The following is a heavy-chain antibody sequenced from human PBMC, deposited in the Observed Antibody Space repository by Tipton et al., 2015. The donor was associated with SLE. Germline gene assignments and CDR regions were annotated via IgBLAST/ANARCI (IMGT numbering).Heavy chain of an antibody. V-gene: IGHV4-61*01. CDR1: GGSISSSSYY. CDR3: ARGTYGYYFDY. CDR2: IYYSGST. D-gene: IGHD2-8*01. J-gene: IGHJ4*02. Sequence: TLSLTCTVSGGSISSSSYYWSWIRQPPGKGLEWIGYIYYSGSTNYNPSLKSRVTISVDTSKNQFSLKLSSVTAADTAVHYCARGTYGYYFDYWGQGTLVTVSS.